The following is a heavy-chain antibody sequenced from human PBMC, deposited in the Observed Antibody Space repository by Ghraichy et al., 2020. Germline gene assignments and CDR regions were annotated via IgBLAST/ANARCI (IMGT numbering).Heavy chain of an antibody. D-gene: IGHD2-15*01. Sequence: GGSLRLSCAASGFTFSSHAMSWVRQPPGKGLEWVSRISGSGDSAYYVDSVKGRFTISRDNSKNTLYVQMNSLRAEDTAVYYCAIHLAYYSGSGNNFDYWGQGTLVTVSS. CDR1: GFTFSSHA. J-gene: IGHJ4*02. V-gene: IGHV3-23*01. CDR2: ISGSGDSA. CDR3: AIHLAYYSGSGNNFDY.